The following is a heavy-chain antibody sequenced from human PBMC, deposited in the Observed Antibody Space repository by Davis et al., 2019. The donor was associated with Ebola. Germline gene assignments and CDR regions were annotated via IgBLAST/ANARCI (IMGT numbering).Heavy chain of an antibody. D-gene: IGHD2-15*01. CDR3: ARGGVYCSGGSCPWYFDL. J-gene: IGHJ2*01. CDR1: GYTFTSYG. Sequence: ASVKVSCKASGYTFTSYGISWVRQAPGQGLEWMGWISAYNGNTNYAQKLQGRVTMTTDTSTSTAYMELSSLRSEDTAVYYCARGGVYCSGGSCPWYFDLWGRGTLVTVSS. V-gene: IGHV1-18*01. CDR2: ISAYNGNT.